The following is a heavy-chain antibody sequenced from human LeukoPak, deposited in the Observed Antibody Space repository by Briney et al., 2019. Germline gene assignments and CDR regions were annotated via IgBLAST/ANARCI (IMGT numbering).Heavy chain of an antibody. CDR1: GFTFSSYS. J-gene: IGHJ4*02. D-gene: IGHD1-26*01. V-gene: IGHV3-48*01. CDR3: AKDFGSYYPGYFDY. CDR2: ISSSSSTI. Sequence: PAGGSLRLSCAASGFTFSSYSMNWVRQAPGKGLEWVSYISSSSSTIYYADSVKGRFTISRDNSKNTLYLQMNSLRAEDTAVYYCAKDFGSYYPGYFDYWGQGTLVTVSS.